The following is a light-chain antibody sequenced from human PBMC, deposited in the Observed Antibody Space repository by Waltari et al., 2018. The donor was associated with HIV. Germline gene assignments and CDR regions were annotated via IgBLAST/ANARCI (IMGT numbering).Light chain of an antibody. V-gene: IGKV3-20*01. CDR3: KQSET. CDR1: QGVTGSY. J-gene: IGKJ1*01. CDR2: GAS. Sequence: EIVLTQPPGPLSLSPGEGATLPARASQGVTGSYLDWYEQKSGQAPRLLIYGASSRATGIPDRFSGSGSGTEFTLTIARLEPEDFAVYYCKQSETFGQGTRVEIK.